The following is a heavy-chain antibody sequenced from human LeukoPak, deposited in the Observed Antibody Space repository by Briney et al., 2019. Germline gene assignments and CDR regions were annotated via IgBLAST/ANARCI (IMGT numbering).Heavy chain of an antibody. CDR2: ISGSGGST. J-gene: IGHJ4*02. CDR3: AKDPAVTTPEYYFDY. D-gene: IGHD4-11*01. CDR1: GFTFSSYA. V-gene: IGHV3-23*01. Sequence: GGSLRLSCAASGFTFSSYAMSWVRQAPGKGPEWVSAISGSGGSTYYADSVKGRFTISRDNSKNTLYLQMNSLRAEDTAVYYCAKDPAVTTPEYYFDYWGQGTLVTVSS.